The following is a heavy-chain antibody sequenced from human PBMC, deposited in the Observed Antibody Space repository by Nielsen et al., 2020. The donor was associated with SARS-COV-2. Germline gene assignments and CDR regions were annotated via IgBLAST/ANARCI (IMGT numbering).Heavy chain of an antibody. V-gene: IGHV3-33*06. J-gene: IGHJ4*02. Sequence: VRQAPGKGLEWVAVIWYDGSNKYYADSVKGRFTISRDNSKNTLYLQMNSLRAEDTAVYYCAKGEQGAPYYDILTGYSNYFDYWGQGTLVTVSS. CDR2: IWYDGSNK. D-gene: IGHD3-9*01. CDR3: AKGEQGAPYYDILTGYSNYFDY.